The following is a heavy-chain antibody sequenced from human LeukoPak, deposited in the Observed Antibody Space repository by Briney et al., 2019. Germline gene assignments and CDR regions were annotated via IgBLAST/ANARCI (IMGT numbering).Heavy chain of an antibody. CDR3: AKSRWGSANWALQLFDN. CDR1: GFAFGSEA. V-gene: IGHV3-23*01. D-gene: IGHD1-1*01. CDR2: ISPGGGTT. J-gene: IGHJ4*02. Sequence: GGSLRLSCAVSGFAFGSEAMSWVRQSPARGLEWVASISPGGGTTYYADYVKGRFTISRDNSKNSLFVQMNSLRAEDTAVYFCAKSRWGSANWALQLFDNWGQGPLVPVSS.